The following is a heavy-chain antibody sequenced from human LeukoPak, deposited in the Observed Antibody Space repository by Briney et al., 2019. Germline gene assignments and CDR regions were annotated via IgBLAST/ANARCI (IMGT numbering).Heavy chain of an antibody. D-gene: IGHD1-26*01. CDR2: ISSDDTNT. CDR3: VVGGGIY. J-gene: IGHJ4*02. Sequence: TGGSVRLSCAASGFTLSNDWTHWVRHAPGKGVVCIYRISSDDTNTLYADSMKGRFTTSRDNAMNTLHLQMTSLRADDTAVYYCVVGGGIYWGQGTLVTVS. CDR1: GFTLSNDW. V-gene: IGHV3-74*03.